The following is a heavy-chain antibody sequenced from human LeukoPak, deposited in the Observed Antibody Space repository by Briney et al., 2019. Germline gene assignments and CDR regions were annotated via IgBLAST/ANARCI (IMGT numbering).Heavy chain of an antibody. V-gene: IGHV3-7*01. CDR1: GFTFSNCW. Sequence: GGSLRLSCAASGFTFSNCWMSWVRQAPGKGLEWVADIKQDGSEEYYVDSVKGRFTISRVNAENSLFLQMNSLRVEDTAVYYCARGPLGYCSVTSCQFDYWGQGTLVTVSS. D-gene: IGHD2-2*01. CDR2: IKQDGSEE. J-gene: IGHJ4*02. CDR3: ARGPLGYCSVTSCQFDY.